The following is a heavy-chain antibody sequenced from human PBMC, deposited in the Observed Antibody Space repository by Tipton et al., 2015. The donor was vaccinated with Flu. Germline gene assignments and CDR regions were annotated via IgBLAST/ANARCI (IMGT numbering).Heavy chain of an antibody. CDR3: AKEVVVPATRFDT. CDR2: IFHSGNT. CDR1: GYPISSGYN. Sequence: TLSLTCTVSGYPISSGYNWGWIRQPPGKGLGWIGNIFHSGNTYYNPSLKSRVTISIDKSKNQFSLNLSSVTAADTAVYYCAKEVVVPATRFDTWGQGTQVTV. V-gene: IGHV4-38-2*02. J-gene: IGHJ4*02. D-gene: IGHD2-15*01.